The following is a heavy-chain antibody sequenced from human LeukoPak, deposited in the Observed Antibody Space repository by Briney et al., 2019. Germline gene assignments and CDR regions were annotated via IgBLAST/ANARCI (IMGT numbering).Heavy chain of an antibody. J-gene: IGHJ3*02. V-gene: IGHV3-23*01. CDR3: AKDPNGDYVGTFDM. Sequence: AGGSLRLSCAASGFRFSSFGMSWVRQAPGKGPEWVSFISGNGGRTDYAESVKGRFTISRDNSKNTVYLQMNSLRGEDTAAYYCAKDPNGDYVGTFDMWGRGTMVTVSS. CDR1: GFRFSSFG. CDR2: ISGNGGRT. D-gene: IGHD4-17*01.